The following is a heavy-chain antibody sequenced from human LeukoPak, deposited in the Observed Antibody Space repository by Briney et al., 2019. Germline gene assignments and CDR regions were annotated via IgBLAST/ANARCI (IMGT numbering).Heavy chain of an antibody. V-gene: IGHV3-23*01. Sequence: GGSLRLSCAASGFTFSSYAMSWVRQAPGKGLDWVSAISGSGGSMYYADSVKGRFTISRDNSKNTLYLQMNSLRAEDTAVYYCARDFRGALAGTRSYYFDSWGQGTLVTVSS. CDR2: ISGSGGSM. D-gene: IGHD6-19*01. CDR1: GFTFSSYA. CDR3: ARDFRGALAGTRSYYFDS. J-gene: IGHJ4*02.